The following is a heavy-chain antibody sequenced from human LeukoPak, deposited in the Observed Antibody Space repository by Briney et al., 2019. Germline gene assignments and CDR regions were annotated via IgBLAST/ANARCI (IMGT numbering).Heavy chain of an antibody. CDR2: ISAYNGNT. V-gene: IGHV1-18*01. CDR1: GYTFTSYG. CDR3: ARKNYDYVWGSYRRPSDAFDI. J-gene: IGHJ3*02. Sequence: ASVKVSCKASGYTFTSYGISWVRQAPGQGLEWMGWISAYNGNTNYAQKLQGRVTMTTDTSTSTAYMELRSLRSDDTAVYYCARKNYDYVWGSYRRPSDAFDIWGQGTMVTVSS. D-gene: IGHD3-16*02.